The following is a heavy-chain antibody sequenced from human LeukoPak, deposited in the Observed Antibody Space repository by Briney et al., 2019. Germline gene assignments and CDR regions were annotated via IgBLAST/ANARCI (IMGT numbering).Heavy chain of an antibody. Sequence: SDTRFLTCTVAGGPISSYYWSWIRQHAGKELEWIGRIYTSGSTNYNPSLKSRVTMSVDTSKNQFSLKLSSVTAADTAVYYCARDPPPHDSSGYWPWGQGTLVTVFS. V-gene: IGHV4-4*07. CDR2: IYTSGST. J-gene: IGHJ5*02. CDR1: GGPISSYY. D-gene: IGHD3-22*01. CDR3: ARDPPPHDSSGYWP.